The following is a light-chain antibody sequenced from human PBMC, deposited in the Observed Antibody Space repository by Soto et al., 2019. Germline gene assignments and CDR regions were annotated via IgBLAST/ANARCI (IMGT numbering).Light chain of an antibody. V-gene: IGKV4-1*01. CDR1: QSVLNTSKNKNS. CDR2: WAS. Sequence: DVVMTQSPDSLAVSLGERXTLNCKSSQSVLNTSKNKNSLSWYQQKVGLPPKLLIYWASTRESGVPDRFSGSVSWTDFTLTISSMQAADVSVYYCQQYLETPLTFGQGTKVDIK. CDR3: QQYLETPLT. J-gene: IGKJ1*01.